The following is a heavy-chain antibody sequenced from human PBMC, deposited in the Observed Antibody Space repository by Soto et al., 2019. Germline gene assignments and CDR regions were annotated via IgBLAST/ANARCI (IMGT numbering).Heavy chain of an antibody. D-gene: IGHD2-15*01. Sequence: GGSLRLSCAAFGFPFSDHYMDWVRQAPGKGLEWVGRIRNKANSYTTEYAASVKGRFTVSRDDSKKSLFLQMNSLKTEDTAVYYCIREGFCTGGSCYSSYLDFWGQGTLVTVSS. CDR3: IREGFCTGGSCYSSYLDF. J-gene: IGHJ4*02. CDR2: IRNKANSYTT. CDR1: GFPFSDHY. V-gene: IGHV3-72*01.